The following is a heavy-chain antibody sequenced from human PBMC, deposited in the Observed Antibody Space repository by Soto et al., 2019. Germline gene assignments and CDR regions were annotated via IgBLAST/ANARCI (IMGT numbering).Heavy chain of an antibody. V-gene: IGHV4-34*01. Sequence: SETRSLTGAVYVGSFSGYYWSWIRQPPGKGLEWIGEINHNGSTNYNPSLKIRVTISVDTSKNQFSLKLSSVTAADTAVYYCARGLGTHKYYYGMDVWGQGTTVTVSS. CDR3: ARGLGTHKYYYGMDV. J-gene: IGHJ6*02. D-gene: IGHD1-1*01. CDR1: VGSFSGYY. CDR2: INHNGST.